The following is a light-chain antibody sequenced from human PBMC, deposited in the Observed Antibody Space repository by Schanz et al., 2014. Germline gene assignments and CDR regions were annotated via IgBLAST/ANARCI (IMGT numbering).Light chain of an antibody. CDR1: QDIGNE. J-gene: IGKJ1*01. CDR2: AAS. CDR3: LQDYNYPRM. V-gene: IGKV1-6*01. Sequence: AIQMTQSPSSLSASVGDRVTITCRASQDIGNELGWYQQKPGKAPKLLVYAASILEVGVPPRFSGSGSGTDFTLTISSLQPEDSETYYCLQDYNYPRMFGQGTKVDIK.